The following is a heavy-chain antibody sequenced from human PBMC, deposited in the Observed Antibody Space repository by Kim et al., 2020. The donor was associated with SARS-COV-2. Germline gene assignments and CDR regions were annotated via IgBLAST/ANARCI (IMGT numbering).Heavy chain of an antibody. Sequence: SVKVSCKASGGTFSSYAISWVRQAPGQGLEWMGGIIPIFGTANYAQKFQGRVTITADESTSTAYMELSSLRSEDTAVYYCARGGDSSGWYYYYMDVWGKGTTVTVSS. D-gene: IGHD6-19*01. CDR3: ARGGDSSGWYYYYMDV. CDR1: GGTFSSYA. V-gene: IGHV1-69*13. CDR2: IIPIFGTA. J-gene: IGHJ6*03.